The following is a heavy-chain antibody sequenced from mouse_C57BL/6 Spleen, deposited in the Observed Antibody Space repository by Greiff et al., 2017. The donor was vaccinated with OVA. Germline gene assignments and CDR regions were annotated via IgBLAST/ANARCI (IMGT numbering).Heavy chain of an antibody. Sequence: DVQLVESGGGLVQPGGSLKLSCAASGFTFSDYYMYWVRQTPEKRLEWVAYISNGGGSTYYPDTVKGRFTISRDNAKNTLYLQMSRLKSEDTAMYYCARQGDGYYAWFAYWGQGTLVTVSA. CDR1: GFTFSDYY. CDR3: ARQGDGYYAWFAY. D-gene: IGHD2-3*01. CDR2: ISNGGGST. V-gene: IGHV5-12*01. J-gene: IGHJ3*01.